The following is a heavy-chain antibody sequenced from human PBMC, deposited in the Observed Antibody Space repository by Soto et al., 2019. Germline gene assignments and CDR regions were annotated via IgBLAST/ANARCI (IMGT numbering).Heavy chain of an antibody. CDR2: IIPILGIA. CDR1: GGTFSSYT. J-gene: IGHJ2*01. V-gene: IGHV1-69*02. CDR3: ARTIVAAVWYFDL. D-gene: IGHD2-15*01. Sequence: QVQLVQSGAEVKKPGSSVKVSCKASGGTFSSYTISWVRQAPGQGLEWMGRIIPILGIANYAQKFQGRVTITADKSTSTAYMELSSLRSEDTAVYYCARTIVAAVWYFDLWGRGTLVTVSS.